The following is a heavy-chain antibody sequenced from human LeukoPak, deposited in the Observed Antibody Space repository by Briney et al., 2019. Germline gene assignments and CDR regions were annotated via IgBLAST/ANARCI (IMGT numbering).Heavy chain of an antibody. V-gene: IGHV4-34*01. J-gene: IGHJ4*02. CDR3: ARRYGDKTPVDY. CDR1: GGSFGGYY. Sequence: SETLSLTCAVYGGSFGGYYWSWIRQPPGKGLEWIGEINHSGSTNYNPSLKSRVTISVDTSKNQFSLKLSSVTAADTAVYYCARRYGDKTPVDYWGQGTLVTVSS. D-gene: IGHD4-17*01. CDR2: INHSGST.